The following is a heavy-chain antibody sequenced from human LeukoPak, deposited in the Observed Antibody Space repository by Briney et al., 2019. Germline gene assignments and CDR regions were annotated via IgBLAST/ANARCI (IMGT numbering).Heavy chain of an antibody. J-gene: IGHJ6*02. V-gene: IGHV3-74*01. CDR1: GFTFSSYW. CDR2: INSDGSST. Sequence: GGSLRLSCAASGFTFSSYWMHWVRQAPGKGLVWFSRINSDGSSTSYADSVKGRFTISRDNAKNTLYLQMNSLRAEDTAVYYCAREGPLGGDVWGQGTTVTVSS. CDR3: AREGPLGGDV.